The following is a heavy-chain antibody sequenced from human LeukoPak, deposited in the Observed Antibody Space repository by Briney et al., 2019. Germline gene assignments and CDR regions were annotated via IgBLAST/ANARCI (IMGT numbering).Heavy chain of an antibody. CDR2: INPNSGGT. CDR3: ASDASSGSYSYFDY. J-gene: IGHJ4*02. D-gene: IGHD1-26*01. CDR1: GYTFTAYY. V-gene: IGHV1-2*02. Sequence: ASVKVSCKTSGYTFTAYYIHWLRQAPGQGLEWMGWINPNSGGTNSAQKFQGRVTMTRDTSISTAYMELSRLRSDDTAVYYCASDASSGSYSYFDYWGQGTLVTVSS.